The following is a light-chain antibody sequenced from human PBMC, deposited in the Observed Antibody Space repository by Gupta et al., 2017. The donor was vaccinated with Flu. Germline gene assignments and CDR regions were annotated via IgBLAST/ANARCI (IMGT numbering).Light chain of an antibody. V-gene: IGLV2-18*02. CDR1: SSDIGSYNR. CDR3: SSYTSSSPPGV. J-gene: IGLJ3*02. CDR2: EVS. Sequence: TLSCTGSSSDIGSYNRVSWYQQPPGTAPKLIIYEVSNRPSGVPDRFAGYKSGNTASLTISGLQAEDEADYYCSSYTSSSPPGVFGGGTKLTVL.